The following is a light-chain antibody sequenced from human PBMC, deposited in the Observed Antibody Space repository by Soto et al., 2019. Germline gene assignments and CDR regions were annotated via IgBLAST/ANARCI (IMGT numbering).Light chain of an antibody. J-gene: IGLJ1*01. Sequence: QSVLTQPPSVSVAPGQTVTISCSGSSSNIGNNYVSWYQQLPGTAPKLLIYDSNKRPSGIPERFSASKSGTSATLGITGLQTGDEADYYCGAWDGSLRLYVFGTGTKLTVL. CDR2: DSN. CDR1: SSNIGNNY. V-gene: IGLV1-51*01. CDR3: GAWDGSLRLYV.